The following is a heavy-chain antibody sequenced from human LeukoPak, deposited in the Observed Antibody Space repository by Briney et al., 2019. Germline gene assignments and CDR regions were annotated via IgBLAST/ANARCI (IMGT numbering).Heavy chain of an antibody. CDR1: GFSFSSCA. Sequence: GGSLRLSCAASGFSFSSCAMSWVRQAPGKGLEWVGRIKSKTDGGTTDYAAPVKGRFTISRDDSKNTLYLQMNSLKTEDTAVYYCTTDYYYDSSGYTPSFDYWGQGTLVTVSS. CDR3: TTDYYYDSSGYTPSFDY. J-gene: IGHJ4*02. V-gene: IGHV3-15*01. CDR2: IKSKTDGGTT. D-gene: IGHD3-22*01.